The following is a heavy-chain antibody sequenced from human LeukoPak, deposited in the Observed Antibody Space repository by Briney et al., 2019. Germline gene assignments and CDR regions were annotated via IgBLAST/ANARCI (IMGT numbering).Heavy chain of an antibody. CDR2: VDPQDGET. CDR3: ATELIDYYDSSGFGWFDP. D-gene: IGHD3-22*01. CDR1: GYTLPQLC. V-gene: IGHV1-24*01. Sequence: ASVKVSCKVSGYTLPQLCMHWVRQAPGEGLEWMGGVDPQDGETIYAQKFQGRVTMTEDTSTDTAYMELSSLRSEDTAVYYCATELIDYYDSSGFGWFDPWGQGTLVTVSS. J-gene: IGHJ5*02.